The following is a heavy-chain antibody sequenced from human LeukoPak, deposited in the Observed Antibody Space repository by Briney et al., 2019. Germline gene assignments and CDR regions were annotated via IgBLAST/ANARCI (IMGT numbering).Heavy chain of an antibody. D-gene: IGHD1-26*01. Sequence: SETLSLTCAVSGYSISSGYYWGWIRQPPGQGLEWIGSIYHSGSTYYNPSLKSRVTISVDTSKNQFSLKLSSVTAADTAVYYCARLAIVGATTRFDYWGQGTLVTVSS. CDR2: IYHSGST. CDR3: ARLAIVGATTRFDY. J-gene: IGHJ4*02. V-gene: IGHV4-38-2*01. CDR1: GYSISSGYY.